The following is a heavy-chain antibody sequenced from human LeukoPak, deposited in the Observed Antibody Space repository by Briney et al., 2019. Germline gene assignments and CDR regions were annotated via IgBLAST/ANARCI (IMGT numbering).Heavy chain of an antibody. CDR2: IYSGGST. CDR3: ADGVGAIDY. Sequence: GGSLRLSCAASGFTFDDYGMSWVRQAPGKGLEWVSVIYSGGSTYYADSVKGRFTISRDNSKNTLYLQMNSLRAEDTAVYYCADGVGAIDYWGQGTLVTVSS. J-gene: IGHJ4*02. V-gene: IGHV3-66*02. D-gene: IGHD1-26*01. CDR1: GFTFDDYG.